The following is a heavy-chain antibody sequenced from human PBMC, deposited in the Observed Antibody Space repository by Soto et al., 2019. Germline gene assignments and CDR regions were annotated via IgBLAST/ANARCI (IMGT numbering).Heavy chain of an antibody. V-gene: IGHV3-7*01. Sequence: EVQLVESGGGLVQPGGSLRLSCAASGFTFSSYWMSWVRQAPGKGLEWVANIKQDGSEKYYVDSVKGRFTISRDNAKNSLYLQMISLRAEETAVYYCARSKLGYCSGGSCYYYYYYMDVWGKGTTVTVSS. J-gene: IGHJ6*03. D-gene: IGHD2-15*01. CDR1: GFTFSSYW. CDR3: ARSKLGYCSGGSCYYYYYYMDV. CDR2: IKQDGSEK.